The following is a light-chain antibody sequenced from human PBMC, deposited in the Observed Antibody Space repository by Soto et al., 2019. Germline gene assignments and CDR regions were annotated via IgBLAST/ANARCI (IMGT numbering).Light chain of an antibody. J-gene: IGKJ1*01. CDR2: QAS. CDR1: QSISRQ. V-gene: IGKV1-5*03. Sequence: DIQMTQSPSTLSASVGDRVSITCRASQSISRQLAWYQQKPGKAPNLLIYQASNLETGVPSRFTGSGSGTEFNLTISSLQPDALATYYCLQYQSYWTFGQGTKVEVK. CDR3: LQYQSYWT.